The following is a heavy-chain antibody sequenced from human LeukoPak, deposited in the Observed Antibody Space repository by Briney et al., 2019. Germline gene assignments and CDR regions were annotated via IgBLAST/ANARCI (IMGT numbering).Heavy chain of an antibody. J-gene: IGHJ3*02. CDR2: INRSGST. D-gene: IGHD6-19*01. CDR3: ATRNSSGWVPHAFDI. CDR1: GGSISSSSYY. V-gene: IGHV4-39*07. Sequence: PSETLSLTCTVSGGSISSSSYYWGWIRQPPGKGLEWIGEINRSGSTNYNPSLKSRVTISVDTSKNQFSLKLSSVTAADTAVYYCATRNSSGWVPHAFDIWGQGTMVTVSS.